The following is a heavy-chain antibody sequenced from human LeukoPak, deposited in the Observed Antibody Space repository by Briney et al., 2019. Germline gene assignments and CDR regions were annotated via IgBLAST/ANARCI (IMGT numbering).Heavy chain of an antibody. V-gene: IGHV3-9*01. CDR2: ISWNSGSM. CDR3: AKEADSGAFDI. D-gene: IGHD2-15*01. J-gene: IGHJ3*02. CDR1: GFTFDDYA. Sequence: PGGSLRLSCAASGFTFDDYAMHWVRQAPGKGLEWVSGISWNSGSMGYAGSVKGRFTISRDSAKNSLYLQMNSLRAEDTALYYCAKEADSGAFDIWGQGTMVTVSS.